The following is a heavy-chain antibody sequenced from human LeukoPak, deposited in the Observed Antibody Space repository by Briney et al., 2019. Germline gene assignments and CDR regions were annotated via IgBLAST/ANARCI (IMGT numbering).Heavy chain of an antibody. CDR3: ARGGYYYYMDV. CDR1: GGSISIYY. Sequence: SETLSLTCTVSGGSISIYYWNWIRQPAGKALEWIGRIYTSGSTNYNPSLKSRVTMSADTSKNQFSLKLSSVTAADTAVYYCARGGYYYYMDVWGKGNTVTVSS. J-gene: IGHJ6*03. CDR2: IYTSGST. V-gene: IGHV4-4*07.